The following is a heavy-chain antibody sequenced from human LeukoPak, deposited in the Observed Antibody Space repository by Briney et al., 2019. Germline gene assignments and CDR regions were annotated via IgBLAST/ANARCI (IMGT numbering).Heavy chain of an antibody. D-gene: IGHD3-10*01. V-gene: IGHV3-30*04. Sequence: PGGSLRLSCAASGFTFSSYAMHWVRQAPGKGLEWVAVISYDGSNKYYADSVKGRFTISRDNSKNTLYLQMNSLRAEDTAVYYCAGFGEPFDYWGQGTLVTVSS. CDR3: AGFGEPFDY. CDR2: ISYDGSNK. CDR1: GFTFSSYA. J-gene: IGHJ4*02.